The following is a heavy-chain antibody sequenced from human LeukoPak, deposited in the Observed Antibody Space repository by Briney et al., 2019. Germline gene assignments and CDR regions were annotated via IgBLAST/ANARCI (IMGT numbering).Heavy chain of an antibody. Sequence: SENLSLTCTVSGGSISSYYWSWIRQPPGKGLEWTGYIYYSGSTNYNPSLKSRVTISVDTSKNQFSLKLSSVTAADTAVYYCARTFYGDYGIDAFDIWGQGTMVTVSS. J-gene: IGHJ3*02. CDR2: IYYSGST. V-gene: IGHV4-59*08. CDR3: ARTFYGDYGIDAFDI. D-gene: IGHD4-17*01. CDR1: GGSISSYY.